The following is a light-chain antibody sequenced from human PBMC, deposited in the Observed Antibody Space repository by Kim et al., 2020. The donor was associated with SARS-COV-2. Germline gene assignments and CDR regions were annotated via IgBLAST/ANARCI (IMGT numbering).Light chain of an antibody. V-gene: IGLV4-60*03. CDR2: LEGSGSY. CDR3: ETWDSNTWV. Sequence: SSVKLTCTLSSGNSSYIIAGHQQQPGKAPRYLMKLEGSGSYNKGSGVPDRFSGSSSGADRYLTISNLQSEDEADYYCETWDSNTWVFRGGTQLTVL. J-gene: IGLJ3*02. CDR1: SGNSSYI.